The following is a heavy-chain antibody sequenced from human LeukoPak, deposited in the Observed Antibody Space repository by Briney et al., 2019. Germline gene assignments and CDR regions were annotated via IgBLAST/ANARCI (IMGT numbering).Heavy chain of an antibody. V-gene: IGHV1-2*02. CDR1: GYTFTGYY. Sequence: ASVKVSCKASGYTFTGYYIHWVRQAPGQGLEWIGWINPNSGGTNFAQKFQGRVTMIRDTSISTAFMELGRLRSDDTAVYFCARGLELGVYWFDPWGQGTQVTVSS. CDR3: ARGLELGVYWFDP. D-gene: IGHD7-27*01. J-gene: IGHJ5*02. CDR2: INPNSGGT.